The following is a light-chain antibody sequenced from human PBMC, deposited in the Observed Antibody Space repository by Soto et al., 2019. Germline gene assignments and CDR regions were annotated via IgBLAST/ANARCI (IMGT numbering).Light chain of an antibody. J-gene: IGKJ5*01. CDR3: QQRSSWPLT. V-gene: IGKV3-11*01. CDR1: QSVSSY. Sequence: EIVFTQSPDTLSVSPGERATLSCRASQSVSSYLAWYQQKSGQAPRLLIYDASNRATGIPARFSGSGSGTDFTLTISSLEPEDFAVYYCQQRSSWPLTFGQGRRLEIK. CDR2: DAS.